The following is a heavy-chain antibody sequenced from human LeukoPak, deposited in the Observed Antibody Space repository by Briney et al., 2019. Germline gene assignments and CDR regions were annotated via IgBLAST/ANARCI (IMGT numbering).Heavy chain of an antibody. CDR2: INPSGGST. CDR3: ARAWRYYDSSGYYYDSPFDY. V-gene: IGHV1-46*01. J-gene: IGHJ4*02. Sequence: GASVKVSCKASGYTFTSCYMHWVRQAPGQGLEWMGIINPSGGSTSYAQKFQGRVTMTRDTSISTAYVELSRLRSDDTAVYYCARAWRYYDSSGYYYDSPFDYWGQGTLVTVSS. D-gene: IGHD3-22*01. CDR1: GYTFTSCY.